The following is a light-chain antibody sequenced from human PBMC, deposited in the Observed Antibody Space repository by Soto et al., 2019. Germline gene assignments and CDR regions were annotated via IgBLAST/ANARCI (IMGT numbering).Light chain of an antibody. J-gene: IGLJ3*02. V-gene: IGLV8-61*01. CDR3: ALYMGSGIWV. CDR2: STN. Sequence: QAVVTQEPSFSVSPGLTVTLTCGLSSGSVSTSYYPSWYQQTPGQAPRTLIYSTNTRSSGVHDRFSGSILGNRAALTITGAQTYDESDYYCALYMGSGIWVFGGGTKLTVL. CDR1: SGSVSTSYY.